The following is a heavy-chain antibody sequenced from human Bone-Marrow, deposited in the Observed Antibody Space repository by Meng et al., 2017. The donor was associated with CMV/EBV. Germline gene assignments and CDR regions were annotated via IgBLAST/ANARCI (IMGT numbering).Heavy chain of an antibody. CDR2: IRYDGSNK. CDR1: GFTFSSYG. V-gene: IGHV3-30*02. J-gene: IGHJ4*02. Sequence: GESLKISCAASGFTFSSYGMHWVRQAPGKGLEWVAFIRYDGSNKYYADSVKGRFTISRDNSKNTLYLQMNSLRAEDTAVYYCARVREWELSNSPFDYWGQGTLVTVSS. CDR3: ARVREWELSNSPFDY. D-gene: IGHD1-26*01.